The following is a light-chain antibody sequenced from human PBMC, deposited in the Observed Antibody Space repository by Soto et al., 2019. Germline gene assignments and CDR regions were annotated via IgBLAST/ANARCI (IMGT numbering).Light chain of an antibody. Sequence: QSALTQPASVSGSPGQSITISCTGTSSDVGGYNYVSWYQQHPGKAPKLMIYEVSNRPSGVSDRFSGSRSGNTASLTISGLQAEDESDYYCISYTSSSTWVFGGGIKVTVL. J-gene: IGLJ3*02. CDR3: ISYTSSSTWV. CDR2: EVS. CDR1: SSDVGGYNY. V-gene: IGLV2-14*01.